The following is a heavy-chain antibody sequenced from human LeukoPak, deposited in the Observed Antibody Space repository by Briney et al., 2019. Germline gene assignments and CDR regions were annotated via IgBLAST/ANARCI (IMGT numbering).Heavy chain of an antibody. V-gene: IGHV1-69*05. CDR3: ARARTYDFWSGPIHRYYYYYYMDV. CDR1: GGTFSSYA. CDR2: IIPIFGTA. Sequence: ASVKVSCKASGGTFSSYAISWVRQAPGQGLEWMGGIIPIFGTANYAQKFQGRVTITTDESTSTAYMELSSLRSEDTAVYYCARARTYDFWSGPIHRYYYYYYMDVWGKGTTVTVSS. J-gene: IGHJ6*03. D-gene: IGHD3-3*01.